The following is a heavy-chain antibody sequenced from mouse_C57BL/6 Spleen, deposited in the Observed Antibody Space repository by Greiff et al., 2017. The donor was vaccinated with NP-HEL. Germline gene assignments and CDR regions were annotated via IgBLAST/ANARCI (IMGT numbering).Heavy chain of an antibody. D-gene: IGHD1-1*01. V-gene: IGHV5-6*01. Sequence: EVHLVESGGDLVKPGGSLKLSCAASGFTFSSYGMSWVRQTPDKRLEWVATISSGGSYTYYLDSVKGRFTISRDNAKNTLYLQMSSLKSEDTAMYYCARRPITTVVGDAMDYWGQGTSVTVSS. CDR1: GFTFSSYG. CDR3: ARRPITTVVGDAMDY. J-gene: IGHJ4*01. CDR2: ISSGGSYT.